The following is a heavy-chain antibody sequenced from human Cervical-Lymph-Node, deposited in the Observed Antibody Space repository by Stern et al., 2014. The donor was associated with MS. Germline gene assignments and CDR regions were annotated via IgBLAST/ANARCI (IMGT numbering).Heavy chain of an antibody. D-gene: IGHD4-17*01. Sequence: EMQLVESGGGLVQSGGSLRLSCAASGFTFSTYSMSWVRQAPGKGLEWISFISSSSSTIYYADSGKGRFTISRDNAKNSLYLQVNSLRDEDTAVYYCARDSYGDYYFDYWGQGTLVTVSS. CDR1: GFTFSTYS. CDR2: ISSSSSTI. CDR3: ARDSYGDYYFDY. V-gene: IGHV3-48*02. J-gene: IGHJ4*02.